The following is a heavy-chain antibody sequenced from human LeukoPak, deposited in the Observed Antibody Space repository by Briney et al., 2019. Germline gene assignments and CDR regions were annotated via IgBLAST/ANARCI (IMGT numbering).Heavy chain of an antibody. Sequence: GESLKISCKGSGYSFTSYGISWVRQAPGQGLEWMGWISAYNGNTNYAQKLQGRVTMTTDTSTSTAYMELRSLRSDDTAVYYCARTPRSGPFDYWGQGTLVTVSS. CDR3: ARTPRSGPFDY. J-gene: IGHJ4*02. CDR1: GYSFTSYG. D-gene: IGHD2-15*01. CDR2: ISAYNGNT. V-gene: IGHV1-18*01.